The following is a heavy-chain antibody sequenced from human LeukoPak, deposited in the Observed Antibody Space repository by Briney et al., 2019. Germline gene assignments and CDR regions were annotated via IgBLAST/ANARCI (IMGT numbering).Heavy chain of an antibody. CDR2: INHGGSP. Sequence: AQTLSLTCVVYGGSFSVHYWSWVRQPPGKGLEWIGEINHGGSPYYNPSLKSRVTISLDTSKREFSVKLSSVTAADTAVYYCARGPYPNPRAWGQGTLVTISS. CDR1: GGSFSVHY. CDR3: ARGPYPNPRA. J-gene: IGHJ5*02. D-gene: IGHD1-14*01. V-gene: IGHV4-34*01.